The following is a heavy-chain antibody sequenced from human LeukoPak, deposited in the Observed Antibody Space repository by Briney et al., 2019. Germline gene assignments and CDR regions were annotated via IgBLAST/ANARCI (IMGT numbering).Heavy chain of an antibody. J-gene: IGHJ4*02. Sequence: PGGSLRLSCAASGFTFSSYEMNWVRQAPGKGLEWVSYISSSGSTIYYADSVKGRFTISRDNAKNSLYPQMNSLRAEDTAVYYCARPPAARRGDYWGQGTLVTVSS. CDR1: GFTFSSYE. D-gene: IGHD6-6*01. V-gene: IGHV3-48*03. CDR2: ISSSGSTI. CDR3: ARPPAARRGDY.